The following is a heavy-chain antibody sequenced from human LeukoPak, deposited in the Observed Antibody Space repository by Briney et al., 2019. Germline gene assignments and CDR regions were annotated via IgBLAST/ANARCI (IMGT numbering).Heavy chain of an antibody. J-gene: IGHJ5*02. D-gene: IGHD2-15*01. CDR1: GGSISSYY. CDR2: IYYSGST. Sequence: PSETLSLTCTVSGGSISSYYWSWIRQPPGKGREWIGYIYYSGSTNYNPSLKSRVTISVDTSKNQFSLKLSSVTAADTAVYYCARVHCSGGSCYSDNWFDPWGQGTLVTVSS. CDR3: ARVHCSGGSCYSDNWFDP. V-gene: IGHV4-59*01.